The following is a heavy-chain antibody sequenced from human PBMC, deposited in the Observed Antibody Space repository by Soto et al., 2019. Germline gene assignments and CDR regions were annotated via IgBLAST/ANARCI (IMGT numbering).Heavy chain of an antibody. D-gene: IGHD3-22*01. V-gene: IGHV3-73*01. CDR1: GFTFSGSA. Sequence: GGSLRRSCAASGFTFSGSAMHWVRQASGRGLEWVGRIRSKSNSYAAAYAASVKGRFTISRDDSKDTAYLQIKSLKTEDTAVYYFKRDPRHYYDTIASANWFDPWGQGLPVT. J-gene: IGHJ5*02. CDR2: IRSKSNSYAA. CDR3: KRDPRHYYDTIASANWFDP.